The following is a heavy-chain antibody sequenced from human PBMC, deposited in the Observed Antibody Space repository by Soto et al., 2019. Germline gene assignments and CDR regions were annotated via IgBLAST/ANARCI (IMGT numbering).Heavy chain of an antibody. D-gene: IGHD4-4*01. J-gene: IGHJ3*02. CDR1: GGSISSYY. V-gene: IGHV4-59*08. Sequence: QVQLQESGPGLVKPSETLSLTCTVSGGSISSYYWSWIRQPPGKGLEWIGYIYYSGSTNYNPSRKSRVTISVDTSKNQFSLKLSSVTAADTAVYYCARNTVRNYAFDIWGQGTMVTVSS. CDR2: IYYSGST. CDR3: ARNTVRNYAFDI.